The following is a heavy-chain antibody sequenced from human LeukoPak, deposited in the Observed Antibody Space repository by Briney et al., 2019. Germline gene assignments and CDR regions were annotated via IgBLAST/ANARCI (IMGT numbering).Heavy chain of an antibody. CDR1: GFTFNSFG. CDR3: ARVVRYFDWLRYYYYYYMDV. CDR2: ISYDGRNK. V-gene: IGHV3-30*03. J-gene: IGHJ6*03. D-gene: IGHD3-9*01. Sequence: GGSLRLSCAASGFTFNSFGMHWVRQAPGKGLEWLAVISYDGRNKYYADSVKGRFTISRDNAKNSLYLQMNSLRAEDTALYYCARVVRYFDWLRYYYYYYMDVWGKGTTVTVSS.